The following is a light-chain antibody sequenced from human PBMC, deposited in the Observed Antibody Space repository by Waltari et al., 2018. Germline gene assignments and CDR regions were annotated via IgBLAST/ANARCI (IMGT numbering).Light chain of an antibody. CDR2: AAS. Sequence: IQLTQSPSSLSASVGDRVTIPCRASQGVNVYLAWYQQKPGKAPKLLIYAASTLQSGVSSRFSGSGSGTDFTLTISSLQPEDVATYYCQKYNSALGTFGQGTKVEIK. J-gene: IGKJ1*01. V-gene: IGKV1-27*01. CDR1: QGVNVY. CDR3: QKYNSALGT.